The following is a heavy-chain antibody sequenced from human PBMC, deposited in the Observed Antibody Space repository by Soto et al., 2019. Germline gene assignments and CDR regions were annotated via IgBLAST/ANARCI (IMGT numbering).Heavy chain of an antibody. CDR2: ISYDGSNK. CDR3: AKVDGIGYGDYGFGMDV. V-gene: IGHV3-30*18. D-gene: IGHD4-17*01. J-gene: IGHJ6*02. CDR1: GFTFSSYG. Sequence: QVQLVESGGGVVQPGRSLRLSCAASGFTFSSYGMHWVRQAPGKGLEWVAVISYDGSNKYYADSVKGRFTISRENSKNTLYLQMNSLRAEDTAVYYCAKVDGIGYGDYGFGMDVWGQGTTVTVSS.